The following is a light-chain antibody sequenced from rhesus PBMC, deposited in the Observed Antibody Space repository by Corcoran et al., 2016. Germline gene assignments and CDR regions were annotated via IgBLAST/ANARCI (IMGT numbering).Light chain of an antibody. Sequence: DIQMTQSPSSLFASVGDTVTITCRASQGISSYLNWFQQKPGKAPKLLMYAASSLESGVPSRFSGPGSGTDFTLPVSSLEPEDFAVYYWLQHNSYPLTFGGGTKVELK. CDR3: LQHNSYPLT. V-gene: IGKV1-28*01. CDR2: AAS. CDR1: QGISSY. J-gene: IGKJ4*01.